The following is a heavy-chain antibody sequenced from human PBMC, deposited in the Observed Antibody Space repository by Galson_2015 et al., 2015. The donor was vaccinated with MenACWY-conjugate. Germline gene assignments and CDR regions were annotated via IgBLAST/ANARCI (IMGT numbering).Heavy chain of an antibody. J-gene: IGHJ4*02. V-gene: IGHV4-4*02. CDR2: THHSERT. D-gene: IGHD2-2*01. CDR3: ATQSAFYQDY. CDR1: GASIISTKW. Sequence: SETLSLTCAVSGASIISTKWWSWVRQPPGKGLEWIAETHHSERTNYNPSLKGRVIISVDKSKNQFSLDLYSVTAADTAVYYCATQSAFYQDYWGQGTLVSVSS.